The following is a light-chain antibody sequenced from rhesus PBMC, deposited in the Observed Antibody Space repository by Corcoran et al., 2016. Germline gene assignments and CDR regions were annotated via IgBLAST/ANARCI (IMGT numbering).Light chain of an antibody. J-gene: IGKJ4*01. CDR2: KAS. Sequence: DIQMTQSPSSLSASVGDTVTITCRARQSSSSGLDWYQQKPGKAHKLLRYKASSLQSGVPSRFSGSGSGTEFTHTRSSMQPEDFATYYCLQYSSSPLTFAGGTKVELK. V-gene: IGKV1-22*01. CDR3: LQYSSSPLT. CDR1: QSSSSG.